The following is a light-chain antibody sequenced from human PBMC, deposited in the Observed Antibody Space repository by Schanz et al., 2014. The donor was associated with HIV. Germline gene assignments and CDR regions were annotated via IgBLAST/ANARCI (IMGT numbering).Light chain of an antibody. CDR3: LQDYTYWWT. V-gene: IGKV3-20*02. J-gene: IGKJ1*01. CDR1: QSVNNH. CDR2: GAS. Sequence: EIVLTQSPAILSLSPGDRATLSCRASQSVNNHLAWYQQKRGQVPRLLIYGASSRATGIPDRFSGSGSGTDFTLTISRLEPEDFATYYCLQDYTYWWTFGQGTKVEI.